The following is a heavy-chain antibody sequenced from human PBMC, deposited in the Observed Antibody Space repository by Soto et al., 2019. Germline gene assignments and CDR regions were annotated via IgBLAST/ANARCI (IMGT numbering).Heavy chain of an antibody. CDR2: IIPIFGTA. Sequence: GASVKVSGKASGGTFSSYAISWVRQARGQGLEWMGGIIPIFGTANYAQKFQGRVTITADESTSTAYMELSSLRSEDTAVYYCARDCDGSGSYPYYYYYYGMDVWGQGTTVTVSS. J-gene: IGHJ6*02. CDR1: GGTFSSYA. D-gene: IGHD3-10*01. V-gene: IGHV1-69*13. CDR3: ARDCDGSGSYPYYYYYYGMDV.